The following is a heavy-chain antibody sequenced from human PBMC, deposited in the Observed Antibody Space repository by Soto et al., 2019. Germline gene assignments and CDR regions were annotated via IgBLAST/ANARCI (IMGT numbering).Heavy chain of an antibody. D-gene: IGHD2-15*01. J-gene: IGHJ3*02. V-gene: IGHV3-30-3*01. CDR1: GFTFSSYA. CDR3: ARELCSGGSCYPSSYAFDI. Sequence: PGGSLRLSCAASGFTFSSYAMSWVRQAPGKGLEWVAVISYDGSNKYYADSVKGRFTISRDNSKNTLYLQMNSLRAEDTAVYYCARELCSGGSCYPSSYAFDIWGQGTMVTVSS. CDR2: ISYDGSNK.